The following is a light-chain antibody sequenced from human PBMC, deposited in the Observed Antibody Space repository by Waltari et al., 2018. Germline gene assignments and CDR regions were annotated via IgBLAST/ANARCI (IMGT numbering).Light chain of an antibody. Sequence: EIVLTQSPGTLSLSPGERATLSCRASQSVGRSLAWYQQKRGQAPRLLIYGASSRATGIPDMFSGSGSGTDFSLTISRLEPEDFAVYYCQHYVRLPATFGQGTDVEIK. V-gene: IGKV3-20*01. CDR3: QHYVRLPAT. CDR2: GAS. J-gene: IGKJ1*01. CDR1: QSVGRS.